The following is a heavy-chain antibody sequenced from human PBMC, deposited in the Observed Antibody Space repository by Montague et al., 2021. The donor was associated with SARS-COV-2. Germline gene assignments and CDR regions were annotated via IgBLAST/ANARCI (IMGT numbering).Heavy chain of an antibody. CDR1: GGSFSTYS. Sequence: SETLSLTCAVHGGSFSTYSWNWIRQPPGKGLEWIGEIHHGGSTNYNPSLKSRVTISADTSKNRFSLKLTFVAAADTAVYYCARLGDGVVPSPILGVGPYYSYYYMDVWGKGTTVTVSS. CDR2: IHHGGST. J-gene: IGHJ6*03. CDR3: ARLGDGVVPSPILGVGPYYSYYYMDV. D-gene: IGHD3-10*01. V-gene: IGHV4-34*01.